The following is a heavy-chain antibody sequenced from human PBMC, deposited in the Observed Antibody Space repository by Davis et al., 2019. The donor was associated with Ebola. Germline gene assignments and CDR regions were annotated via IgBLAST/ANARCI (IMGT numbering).Heavy chain of an antibody. Sequence: PGGSLRLSFAASGFTFRSYAMHWVRQAPGKGLEWVAVISYDGSNKYYADSVKGRFTISRDNSKNTLYLQMNSLRAEDTAVYYCARDRVKQLVNYYGMDVWGQGTTVTVSS. CDR1: GFTFRSYA. CDR2: ISYDGSNK. V-gene: IGHV3-30-3*01. D-gene: IGHD6-13*01. J-gene: IGHJ6*02. CDR3: ARDRVKQLVNYYGMDV.